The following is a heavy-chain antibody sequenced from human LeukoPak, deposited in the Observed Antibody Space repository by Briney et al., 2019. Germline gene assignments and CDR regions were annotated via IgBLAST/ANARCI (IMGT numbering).Heavy chain of an antibody. Sequence: GGSLRLSCAASGFTFSSHAMSWVRQAPGKGLEWVSTISSSGGGTYNAGSVKGRFTISRDNPKNTLYQQINSLRAEDRAVYYCAKDIEYDILSSSIGADAFDIWGQGTMVTVSS. CDR3: AKDIEYDILSSSIGADAFDI. CDR2: ISSSGGGT. V-gene: IGHV3-23*01. J-gene: IGHJ3*02. D-gene: IGHD3-9*01. CDR1: GFTFSSHA.